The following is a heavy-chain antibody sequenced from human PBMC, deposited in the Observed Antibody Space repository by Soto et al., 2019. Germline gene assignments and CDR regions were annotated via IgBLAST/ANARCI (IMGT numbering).Heavy chain of an antibody. CDR3: ARNGYCRRDACSYGVDV. J-gene: IGHJ6*02. Sequence: QVQLVESGGGLVKPGGSLRLSCAASGFSFSDYYMSWIRQAPGKGLEWISYISSSGSTIYYADSVKGRFTVSRDNAKDSRWLQVNSLRAEDTAVYYCARNGYCRRDACSYGVDVWGQGTTVTVSS. CDR1: GFSFSDYY. CDR2: ISSSGSTI. D-gene: IGHD2-15*01. V-gene: IGHV3-11*01.